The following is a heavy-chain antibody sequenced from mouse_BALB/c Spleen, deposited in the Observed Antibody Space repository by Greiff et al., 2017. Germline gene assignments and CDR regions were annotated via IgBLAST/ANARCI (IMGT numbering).Heavy chain of an antibody. CDR3: ARRGYYGWDFDY. D-gene: IGHD1-2*01. CDR1: GFTFSSYT. CDR2: ISNGGGST. V-gene: IGHV5-12-2*01. J-gene: IGHJ2*01. Sequence: EVHLVESGGGLVQPGGSLKLSCAASGFTFSSYTMSWVRQTPEKRLEWVAYISNGGGSTYYPDTVKGRFTISRDNAKNTLYLQMSSLKSEDTAMYYCARRGYYGWDFDYWGQGTTLTVSS.